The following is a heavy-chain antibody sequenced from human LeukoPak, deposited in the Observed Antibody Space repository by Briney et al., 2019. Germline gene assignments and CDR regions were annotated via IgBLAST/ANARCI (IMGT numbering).Heavy chain of an antibody. V-gene: IGHV4-59*01. CDR2: IYYSGST. CDR1: GGSLSIYY. CDR3: ARDYTMFRHDSHGPYYYGMDV. Sequence: SEPLSLTCTVSGGSLSIYYGSWLRHPPGKGLEWIGYIYYSGSTNYNPSLKSRVTISVVTSNNQFSLKLSSVSAADTAVYYCARDYTMFRHDSHGPYYYGMDVWGQGTTVTVSS. J-gene: IGHJ6*02. D-gene: IGHD3-9*01.